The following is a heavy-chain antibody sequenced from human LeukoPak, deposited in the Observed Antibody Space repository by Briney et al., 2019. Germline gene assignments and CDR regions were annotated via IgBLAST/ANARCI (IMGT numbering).Heavy chain of an antibody. D-gene: IGHD6-13*01. V-gene: IGHV1-3*01. CDR1: GYTFTSYA. Sequence: ASVKVSCKASGYTFTSYAMHWVRQAPGQRLEWMGWINAGNGNTRYSQKFQGRVTITADESASTAYMELSSLRSEDTAVYYCARDPLGEAASAGIRYFYYGMDVWGQGATVTVSS. CDR2: INAGNGNT. J-gene: IGHJ6*02. CDR3: ARDPLGEAASAGIRYFYYGMDV.